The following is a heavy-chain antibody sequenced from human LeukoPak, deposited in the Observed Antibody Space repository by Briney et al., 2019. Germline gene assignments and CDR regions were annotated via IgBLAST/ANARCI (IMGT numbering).Heavy chain of an antibody. D-gene: IGHD3-16*01. V-gene: IGHV4-59*01. Sequence: SETLSLTCSVSGGSISSYYWSWMRQPPGKGLEWIGYIFFSGSTHYNPSLESRVTISVDTSKKQISLRLSSVTAADTAVYYCARVPWGAGYYNYMDV. J-gene: IGHJ6*03. CDR1: GGSISSYY. CDR3: ARVPWGAGYYNYMDV. CDR2: IFFSGST.